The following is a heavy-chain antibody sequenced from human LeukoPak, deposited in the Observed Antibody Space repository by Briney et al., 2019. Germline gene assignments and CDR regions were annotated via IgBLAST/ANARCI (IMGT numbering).Heavy chain of an antibody. CDR1: GFTFSSYS. D-gene: IGHD2-2*01. Sequence: GGSLRLSCAASGFTFSSYSMNWVRQAPGKGLEWVSSISSSSSYIYCADSVKGRFTISRDNAKNSLYLQINSLRAEDTAVYYCAISTSCYLYWGQGTLVTVSS. V-gene: IGHV3-21*01. CDR2: ISSSSSYI. J-gene: IGHJ4*02. CDR3: AISTSCYLY.